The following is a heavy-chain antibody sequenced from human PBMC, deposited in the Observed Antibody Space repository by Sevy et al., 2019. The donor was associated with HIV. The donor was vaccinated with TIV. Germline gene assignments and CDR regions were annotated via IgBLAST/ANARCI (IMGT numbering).Heavy chain of an antibody. D-gene: IGHD4-17*01. CDR2: IIPIFGTA. V-gene: IGHV1-69*13. Sequence: ASVKVSCKASGGTFSSYAISWVRQAPGQGLEWMGGIIPIFGTANYAQKFQGRVTITADESTSTAYMELSSLRSEDTAVYYCARVVLSTLRWYPGGAFDIWGQGTMVTVSS. CDR1: GGTFSSYA. J-gene: IGHJ3*02. CDR3: ARVVLSTLRWYPGGAFDI.